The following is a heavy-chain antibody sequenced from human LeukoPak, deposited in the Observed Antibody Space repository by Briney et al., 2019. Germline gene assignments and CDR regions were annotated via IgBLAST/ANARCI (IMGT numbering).Heavy chain of an antibody. J-gene: IGHJ4*02. CDR3: AGGALYCSSTSCYDLDY. Sequence: SETLSLTCAVYGGSFSGYYWSWIRQPPGKGLEWIGEINHSGSTNYNPSLKSRVTISVDTSKNQFSLKPSSVTAADTAVYYCAGGALYCSSTSCYDLDYWGQGTLVTVSS. D-gene: IGHD2-2*01. CDR2: INHSGST. V-gene: IGHV4-34*01. CDR1: GGSFSGYY.